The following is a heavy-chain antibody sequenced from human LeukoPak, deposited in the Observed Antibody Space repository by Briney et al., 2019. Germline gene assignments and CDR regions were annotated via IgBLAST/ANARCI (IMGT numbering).Heavy chain of an antibody. D-gene: IGHD6-13*01. CDR2: IYTSGST. J-gene: IGHJ4*02. CDR3: ARGGVSIAAAGYFDY. V-gene: IGHV4-61*02. Sequence: SETLSLTCTVSGGSISSGSYYWSWIRQPAGKELEWIGRIYTSGSTNYNPSLKSRVTISVDTSKNQFSLKLSSVTAADTAVYYCARGGVSIAAAGYFDYWGQGTLVTVSS. CDR1: GGSISSGSYY.